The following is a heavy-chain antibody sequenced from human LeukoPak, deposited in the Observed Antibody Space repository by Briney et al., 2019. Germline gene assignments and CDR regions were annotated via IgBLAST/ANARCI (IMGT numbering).Heavy chain of an antibody. D-gene: IGHD1-26*01. CDR3: ARRVWVGATPMYYFEY. V-gene: IGHV5-51*01. CDR1: GSRFNNYW. Sequence: GESLKISCQGSGSRFNNYWVGWVRQMPGKGLEWMGIIYPGDSDTRYSPSFQGQVTISADKSISTAYLQWSSLKASDTAMYYCARRVWVGATPMYYFEYWGQGTLVTVSS. CDR2: IYPGDSDT. J-gene: IGHJ4*02.